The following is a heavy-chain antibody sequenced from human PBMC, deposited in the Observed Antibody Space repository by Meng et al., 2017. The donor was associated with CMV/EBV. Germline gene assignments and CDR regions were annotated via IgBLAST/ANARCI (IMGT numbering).Heavy chain of an antibody. Sequence: SVKVSCKASGGTFSSYAISWVRQAPGQGLEWMGGIIPILGIANYAQKFQGRVTITADKSTSTAYMELSSLRSEDTAVYYCARGQYYYDSSDYYYSFDYWGQGTLVTVSS. CDR2: IIPILGIA. CDR3: ARGQYYYDSSDYYYSFDY. V-gene: IGHV1-69*10. J-gene: IGHJ4*02. D-gene: IGHD3-22*01. CDR1: GGTFSSYA.